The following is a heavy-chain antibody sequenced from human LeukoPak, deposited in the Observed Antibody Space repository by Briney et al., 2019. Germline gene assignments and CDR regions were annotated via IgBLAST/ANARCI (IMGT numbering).Heavy chain of an antibody. CDR2: TTHSGST. D-gene: IGHD3-10*01. CDR1: GGSFSGYY. J-gene: IGHJ4*02. CDR3: ARGGPHYLARLDPFDF. V-gene: IGHV4-34*01. Sequence: SETLSLTCAVYGGSFSGYYWSWIRQPPGKGLEWIGETTHSGSTNYNPSLKSRVTISVDTSKNQFSLRLSSVTAADTAVYYCARGGPHYLARLDPFDFWGQGTLVTASS.